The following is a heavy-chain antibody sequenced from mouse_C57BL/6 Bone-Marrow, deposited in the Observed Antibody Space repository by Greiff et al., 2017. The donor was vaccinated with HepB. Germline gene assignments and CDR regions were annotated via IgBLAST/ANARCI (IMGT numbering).Heavy chain of an antibody. Sequence: VQLQQSGAELVRPGASVKLSCTASGFNIKDDYMHWVKQRPEQGLEWIGWIDPENGDTEYASKFQGKATITADTPSNTAYLQLSSLTSEDTAVYYCTTDDGDYFDYWGQGTTLTVSS. V-gene: IGHV14-4*01. CDR1: GFNIKDDY. CDR3: TTDDGDYFDY. J-gene: IGHJ2*01. CDR2: IDPENGDT. D-gene: IGHD2-12*01.